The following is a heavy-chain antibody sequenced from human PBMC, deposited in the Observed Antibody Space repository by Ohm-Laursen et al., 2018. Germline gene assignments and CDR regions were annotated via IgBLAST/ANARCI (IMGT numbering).Heavy chain of an antibody. J-gene: IGHJ4*02. Sequence: SLRLSCSASGFTFSSYAMSWVRQAPGKGLEWVANIKPDGSEKYYVDSVKGRFTISRDNAKNSLYLQMNSLRAEDTAVYYCARVGGRLLDYWGQGTLVTVSS. D-gene: IGHD3-22*01. V-gene: IGHV3-7*03. CDR1: GFTFSSYA. CDR2: IKPDGSEK. CDR3: ARVGGRLLDY.